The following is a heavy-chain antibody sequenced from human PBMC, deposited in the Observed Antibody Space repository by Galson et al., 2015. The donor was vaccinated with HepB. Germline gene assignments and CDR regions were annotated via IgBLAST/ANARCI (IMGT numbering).Heavy chain of an antibody. CDR2: IYTSGSS. D-gene: IGHD1-26*01. CDR1: GGSISSYY. V-gene: IGHV4-4*07. J-gene: IGHJ3*02. Sequence: SETLSLTCTVSGGSISSYYWTWIRQPAGKGLEWIGRIYTSGSSNYNPSLNSRVTMSVDTSKNQFSLKLSSVTAADTAVYYCARGGHLVGANNAFDIWGRGTTVTVSS. CDR3: ARGGHLVGANNAFDI.